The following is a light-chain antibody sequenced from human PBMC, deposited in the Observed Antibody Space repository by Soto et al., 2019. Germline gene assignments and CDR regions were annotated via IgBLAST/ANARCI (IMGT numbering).Light chain of an antibody. CDR1: QSVSNY. J-gene: IGKJ1*01. CDR3: QQYGRPPQT. Sequence: ENVLTQSPATLSLSPGERATLSCRASQSVSNYVAWYQQKPGQAPRLLIYDASNRATGIPARFSGSGSGTDFTLTISRLEPEDFAVYSCQQYGRPPQTFGQGTKVDIK. CDR2: DAS. V-gene: IGKV3-11*01.